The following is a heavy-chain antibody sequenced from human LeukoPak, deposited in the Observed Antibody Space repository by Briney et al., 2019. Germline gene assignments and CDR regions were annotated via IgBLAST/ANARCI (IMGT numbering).Heavy chain of an antibody. V-gene: IGHV4-39*01. CDR2: IYYSGST. D-gene: IGHD3-3*01. Sequence: SETLSLTCTVSGGSISSSSYYWGWIRQPRGKGLEWIAGIYYSGSTYYNPSLKSRFTTSVDPSKNQFSLKLSSVTAADTAVYYCASLGISFWSGYYPYEGSYYFDYWGQGTLVTVSS. CDR1: GGSISSSSYY. CDR3: ASLGISFWSGYYPYEGSYYFDY. J-gene: IGHJ4*02.